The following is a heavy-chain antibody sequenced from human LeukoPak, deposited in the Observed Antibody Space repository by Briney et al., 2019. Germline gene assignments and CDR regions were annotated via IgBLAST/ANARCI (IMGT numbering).Heavy chain of an antibody. D-gene: IGHD2-21*02. J-gene: IGHJ6*02. V-gene: IGHV3-21*01. CDR3: ARDTYCGGDCYTLYGMDV. CDR1: GFTFSSYS. CDR2: ISSSSSYI. Sequence: GGSLRLSCAASGFTFSSYSMNWVRQAPGKGLEWVSPISSSSSYIYYADSVKGRFTISRDNAKNSLYLQMNSLRAEDTAVYYCARDTYCGGDCYTLYGMDVWGQGTTVTVSS.